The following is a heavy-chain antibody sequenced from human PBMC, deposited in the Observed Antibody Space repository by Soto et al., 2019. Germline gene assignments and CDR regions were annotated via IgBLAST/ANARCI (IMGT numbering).Heavy chain of an antibody. CDR1: GGSISSGGYS. Sequence: QLQLQESGSGLVKPSQTLSLTCAVSGGSISSGGYSWSWIRQPPGKGLEWIGYIYHSGSTYYNPSLKSRVTITVNRTXHQFSLKLSSVPAADTAVYYCASSHAGAHITAAVHWGQGTLVTVSS. CDR2: IYHSGST. D-gene: IGHD6-13*01. CDR3: ASSHAGAHITAAVH. J-gene: IGHJ4*02. V-gene: IGHV4-30-2*01.